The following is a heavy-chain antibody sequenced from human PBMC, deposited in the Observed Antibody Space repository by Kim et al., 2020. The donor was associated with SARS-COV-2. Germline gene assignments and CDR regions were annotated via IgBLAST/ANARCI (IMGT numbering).Heavy chain of an antibody. CDR1: GFILGDHF. CDR3: TRGGATSPYYDPMDV. V-gene: IGHV3-72*01. Sequence: GGSLRLSCVASGFILGDHFMDWVRQAPGKGLEWVGRVRNKADRYTTELAASVRGRFSISRDDSQNTIFLHMNSLRTEDTAVYHCTRGGATSPYYDPMDVWGQGTTVTVSS. CDR2: VRNKADRYTT. J-gene: IGHJ6*02.